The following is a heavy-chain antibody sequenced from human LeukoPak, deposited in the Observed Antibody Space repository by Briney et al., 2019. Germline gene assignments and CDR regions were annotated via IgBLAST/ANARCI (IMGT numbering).Heavy chain of an antibody. J-gene: IGHJ4*02. CDR2: IYHSGST. V-gene: IGHV4-4*02. CDR1: GGSISSSNW. CDR3: ARAEYDSSGYLYFDY. D-gene: IGHD3-22*01. Sequence: SGTLSLTCAVSGGSISSSNWWSWVRQPLGKGLEWIGEIYHSGSTNYNPSLKSRVTISVDKSKNQFSLKLSSVTAADTAVYYCARAEYDSSGYLYFDYWGQGTLVTVSS.